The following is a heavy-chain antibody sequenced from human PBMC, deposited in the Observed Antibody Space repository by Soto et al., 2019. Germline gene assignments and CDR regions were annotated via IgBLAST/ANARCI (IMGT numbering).Heavy chain of an antibody. CDR1: GYTFTNYG. CDR3: AREGPAPYYYYGMDV. CDR2: ISGYNGNT. V-gene: IGHV1-18*01. Sequence: ASVKVSCKASGYTFTNYGFSWVRQAPRQGLEWMGRISGYNGNTKYVEKFQGRVTMTADTSTSTAHMELRSLRSDDTAVYYCAREGPAPYYYYGMDVWGQGTAVTVSS. J-gene: IGHJ6*02.